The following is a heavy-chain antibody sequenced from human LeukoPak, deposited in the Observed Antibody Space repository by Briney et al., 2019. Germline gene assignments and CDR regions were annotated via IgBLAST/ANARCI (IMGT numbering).Heavy chain of an antibody. CDR2: IYYSGST. CDR3: ARVGYCSGGSCYWFDP. J-gene: IGHJ5*02. V-gene: IGHV4-59*01. Sequence: SETLSLTCTVTRGSISSYYWSWIRQPPGKGLEWIGYIYYSGSTNYNPSLKSRVTISVDTSKNQFSLKLSSVTAADTAVYYCARVGYCSGGSCYWFDPWGQGTLVTVSS. CDR1: RGSISSYY. D-gene: IGHD2-15*01.